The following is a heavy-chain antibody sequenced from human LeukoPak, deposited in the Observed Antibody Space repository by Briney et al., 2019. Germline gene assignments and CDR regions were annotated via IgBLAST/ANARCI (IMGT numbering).Heavy chain of an antibody. V-gene: IGHV3-53*01. CDR2: ISSGGNT. CDR3: AREVRGYYFDY. D-gene: IGHD5-12*01. Sequence: PGGSLRLSCAASGFTVTSNYMTWVRQAPGKGLEWVSVISSGGNTYYPDSVKGRFTISRDNSKNTVYLQMSGLRAEDTAVYYCAREVRGYYFDYWGQGTLVTASS. CDR1: GFTVTSNY. J-gene: IGHJ4*02.